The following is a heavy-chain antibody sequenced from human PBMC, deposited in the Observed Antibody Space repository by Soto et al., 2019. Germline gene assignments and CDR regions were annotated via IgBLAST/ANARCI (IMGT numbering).Heavy chain of an antibody. Sequence: SETLSLTCVVSGGSLSDYFWSWIRQPPGMALEWIGEINHRGSTNYNPSLKSRVTISVDTSKNQFSLKLSSVTAADTAVYYCARGSHSSSFYYYYYGMDVWGQGTTVTGLL. D-gene: IGHD6-6*01. CDR1: GGSLSDYF. CDR2: INHRGST. V-gene: IGHV4-34*01. J-gene: IGHJ6*02. CDR3: ARGSHSSSFYYYYYGMDV.